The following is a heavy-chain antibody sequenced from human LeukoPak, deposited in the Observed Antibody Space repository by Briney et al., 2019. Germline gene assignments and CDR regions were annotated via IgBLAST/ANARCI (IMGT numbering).Heavy chain of an antibody. V-gene: IGHV3-21*01. Sequence: GGSLRLSCAASGFTFSSYSMNWVRQAPGKGREWVSSISSSSSYIYYADSVKGRFTISRDNAKNSLYLQMNSLRAEDTAVYYCARRVVVAAAPYYFDYWGQGTLVTVSS. CDR1: GFTFSSYS. CDR3: ARRVVVAAAPYYFDY. D-gene: IGHD2-2*01. J-gene: IGHJ4*02. CDR2: ISSSSSYI.